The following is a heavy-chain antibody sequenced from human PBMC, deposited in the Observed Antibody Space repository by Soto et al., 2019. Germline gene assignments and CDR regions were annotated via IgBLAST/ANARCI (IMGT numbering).Heavy chain of an antibody. V-gene: IGHV3-43*01. CDR1: GFTFDDYT. J-gene: IGHJ6*02. CDR3: AKGTRFLEWLPYYYYGMDV. CDR2: ISWDGGST. D-gene: IGHD3-3*01. Sequence: GGSLRLSCAASGFTFDDYTMHWVRQAPGKGLEWVSLISWDGGSTYYADSVKGRFTISRDNSKNSLYLQMNSLRTEDTALYYCAKGTRFLEWLPYYYYGMDVWGQGTTVTVSS.